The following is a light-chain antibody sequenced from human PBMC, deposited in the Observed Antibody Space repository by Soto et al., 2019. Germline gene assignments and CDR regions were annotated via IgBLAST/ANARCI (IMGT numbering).Light chain of an antibody. CDR3: CSYAGSSPPVV. J-gene: IGLJ2*01. CDR2: EGT. Sequence: QSALTQPASVSGSPGQSITISCTGTSSDVGNYNFVSWYQQHPGKAPKVMIYEGTKRPSGVSTRFSGSKSGNTASLTISGLQAEDEADYYCCSYAGSSPPVVFGGGTQLTVL. CDR1: SSDVGNYNF. V-gene: IGLV2-23*01.